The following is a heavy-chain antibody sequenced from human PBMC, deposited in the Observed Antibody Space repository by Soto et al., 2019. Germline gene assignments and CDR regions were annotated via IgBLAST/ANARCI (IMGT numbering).Heavy chain of an antibody. Sequence: EASVKVSCKASGYTFTNYYMHWLRQAPGQGLEWMGWMNPRSGGSKYAQAFQDRVTMTRDASISTAYMEMTSPRHGDTAVYFCARKCGDRCTEDTDALDLWGQGTMVTVSS. V-gene: IGHV1-2*02. CDR3: ARKCGDRCTEDTDALDL. J-gene: IGHJ3*01. CDR2: MNPRSGGS. D-gene: IGHD2-21*01. CDR1: GYTFTNYY.